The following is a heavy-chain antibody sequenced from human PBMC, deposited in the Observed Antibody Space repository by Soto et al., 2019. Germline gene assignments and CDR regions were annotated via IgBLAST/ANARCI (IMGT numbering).Heavy chain of an antibody. CDR2: VYYTGDT. J-gene: IGHJ6*02. CDR3: VRQGIDYLHGLVDV. D-gene: IGHD4-17*01. Sequence: QVQLQQSGPRLVKPSETLSLTCTVSSGPDRSHNWGWIRQPPGRGLEWIGYVYYTGDTAYNPSLRGRVTISADTSTNDFSLTLNSVTAAATAVYYCVRQGIDYLHGLVDVRGQGTTVSVSS. CDR1: SGPDRSHN. V-gene: IGHV4-59*08.